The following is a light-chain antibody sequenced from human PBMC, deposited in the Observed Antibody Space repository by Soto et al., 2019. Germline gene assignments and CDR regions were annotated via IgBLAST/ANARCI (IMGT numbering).Light chain of an antibody. CDR2: GAS. J-gene: IGKJ1*01. Sequence: EIVLTQSPGTLSLSPGERATLSCRASQGVRDNYLAWYQQRLGQAPRLLIYGASIRATGTPDRFSGSGSGTDFTLIISRLETEDFAVYYCQHYASSPWTFGQGTKVEIK. CDR3: QHYASSPWT. V-gene: IGKV3-20*01. CDR1: QGVRDNY.